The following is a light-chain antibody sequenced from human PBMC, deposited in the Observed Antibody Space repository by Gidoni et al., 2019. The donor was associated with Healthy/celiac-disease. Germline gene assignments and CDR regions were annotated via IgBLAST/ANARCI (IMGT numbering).Light chain of an antibody. Sequence: QSVLTQPPSASGTPGQRVTISCSGSSSNIGSNYVYWYQLLPGTAPKLLIYRNNQRPSGVPGRFSGSKSGTSASLAISGLRSEDEADYYCAAWDDSLSGHYVFGTGTKVTVL. CDR1: SSNIGSNY. J-gene: IGLJ1*01. CDR2: RNN. CDR3: AAWDDSLSGHYV. V-gene: IGLV1-47*01.